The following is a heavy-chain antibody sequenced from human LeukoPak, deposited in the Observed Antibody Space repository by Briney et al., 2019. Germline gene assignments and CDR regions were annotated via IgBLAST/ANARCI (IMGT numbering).Heavy chain of an antibody. D-gene: IGHD6-6*01. Sequence: PSETLSLTCTVSGGSISSYYWSWIRQPAGKGLEWIGRIYTSGSANYNPSLKSRVTISVDKSKNQFSLKLSSVTAADTAVYYCARDGVAARPGYYYYYMDVWGKGTTVTVSS. CDR3: ARDGVAARPGYYYYYMDV. V-gene: IGHV4-4*07. J-gene: IGHJ6*03. CDR2: IYTSGSA. CDR1: GGSISSYY.